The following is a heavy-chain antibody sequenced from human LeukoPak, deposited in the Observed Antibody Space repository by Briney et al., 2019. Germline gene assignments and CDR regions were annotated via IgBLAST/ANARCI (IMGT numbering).Heavy chain of an antibody. J-gene: IGHJ4*02. CDR1: GYSFTGYY. CDR2: INPNSGGT. Sequence: ASVKVSCKASGYSFTGYYMHWVRQAPGQGLEWMGWINPNSGGTNYAQKFQGRVTMTRDTSISTAYMELSRLRSDDTAVYYCARDLGLELPNAFDYWGQGTLVTVSS. D-gene: IGHD1-7*01. CDR3: ARDLGLELPNAFDY. V-gene: IGHV1-2*02.